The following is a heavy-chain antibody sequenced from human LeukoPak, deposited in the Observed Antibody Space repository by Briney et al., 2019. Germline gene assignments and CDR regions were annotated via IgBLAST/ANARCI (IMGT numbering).Heavy chain of an antibody. J-gene: IGHJ4*02. D-gene: IGHD3-22*01. CDR2: ISCSGGGT. Sequence: GGSLRLSCAASGFTFSSYAMSWVRQAPGKGLEWVSAISCSGGGTYYADSVKGRFTISRDNSKNTLYLQMNSLRAEDTAVYYCAKPPSRGPYDSSGYFDYWGQGTLVTVSS. V-gene: IGHV3-23*01. CDR3: AKPPSRGPYDSSGYFDY. CDR1: GFTFSSYA.